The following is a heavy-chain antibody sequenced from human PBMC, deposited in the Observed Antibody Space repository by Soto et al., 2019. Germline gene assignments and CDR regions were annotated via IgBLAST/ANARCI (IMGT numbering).Heavy chain of an antibody. D-gene: IGHD4-17*01. J-gene: IGHJ4*02. CDR2: IYWDDDK. CDR1: GFSLSTSGVG. CDR3: AHGPYGDSHFDY. Sequence: QITLKESGPTLVKPTQTLTLTCTFSGFSLSTSGVGVGWIRQPPGKALEWLALIYWDDDKRYSPSLKSRLTITKGTIKNQVVLTMTNMDPVDTAPYYSAHGPYGDSHFDYGGQGTLVTVSS. V-gene: IGHV2-5*02.